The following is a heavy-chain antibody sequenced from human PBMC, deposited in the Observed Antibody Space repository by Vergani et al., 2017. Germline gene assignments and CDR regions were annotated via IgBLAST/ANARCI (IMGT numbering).Heavy chain of an antibody. CDR1: GDSIISRSYY. CDR2: IYNSGNG. CDR3: ASGKYYSDSTSHFRGRYFDV. D-gene: IGHD3-16*01. Sequence: QMQLQESGPGLVKASETLSLPCTVSGDSIISRSYYWGWIRQPPGKGLEWSGSIYNSGNGDSSSSLKSRVTISADTSKNQFSLRLTSVTAADTAVYYCASGKYYSDSTSHFRGRYFDVGGRGTLVTVPS. J-gene: IGHJ2*01. V-gene: IGHV4-39*01.